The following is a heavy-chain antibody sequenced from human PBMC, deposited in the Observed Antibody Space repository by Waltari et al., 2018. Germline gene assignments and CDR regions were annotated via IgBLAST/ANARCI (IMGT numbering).Heavy chain of an antibody. CDR2: INPSGGST. CDR3: ASYRDYYDSSGYPYYFDY. J-gene: IGHJ4*02. Sequence: QVQLVQSGAEVKKPGASVKVSCKASGYTFTSYYMHWVRQAPGHGLEWMGIINPSGGSTSYAQKFQGRVTMTRDTSTSTVYMELSSLRSEDTAVYYCASYRDYYDSSGYPYYFDYWGQGTLVTVSS. V-gene: IGHV1-46*01. D-gene: IGHD3-22*01. CDR1: GYTFTSYY.